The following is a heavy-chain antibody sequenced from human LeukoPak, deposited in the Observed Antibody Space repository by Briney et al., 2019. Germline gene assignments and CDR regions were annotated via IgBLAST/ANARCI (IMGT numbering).Heavy chain of an antibody. CDR3: ARRTKLERQNGDAFDI. D-gene: IGHD1-1*01. J-gene: IGHJ3*02. Sequence: SETLSLTCTVSGVSISSYHWTWIRQPPGEGLEWIAHIYNSGSTNYNPSLRGRVTISLDTSKNQVSLKLSSVTAADTAMYYCARRTKLERQNGDAFDIWGQGTMVTVSS. CDR1: GVSISSYH. CDR2: IYNSGST. V-gene: IGHV4-59*01.